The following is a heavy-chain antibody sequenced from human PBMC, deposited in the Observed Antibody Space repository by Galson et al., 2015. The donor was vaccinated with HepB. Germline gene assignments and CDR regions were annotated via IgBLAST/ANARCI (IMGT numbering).Heavy chain of an antibody. Sequence: CAISGDSVSSNSAAWNWIRQSPSRGLEWLGRTYYRSKWYNDYAVSVKSRITINPDTSKNQFSLQLNSVTPEDTAVYYCAREGWGSSSWYFVVGRYYYYGMDVWGQGTTVTVSS. V-gene: IGHV6-1*01. CDR2: TYYRSKWYN. D-gene: IGHD6-13*01. CDR3: AREGWGSSSWYFVVGRYYYYGMDV. J-gene: IGHJ6*02. CDR1: GDSVSSNSAA.